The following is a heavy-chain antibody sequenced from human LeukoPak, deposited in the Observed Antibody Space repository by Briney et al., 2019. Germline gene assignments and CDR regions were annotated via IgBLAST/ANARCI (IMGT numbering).Heavy chain of an antibody. CDR3: AIGAHGLTNDAFDI. Sequence: SETLSLTCTVSGAPLNSLSFYWTWVRQPAGRGLEWLGRIYTRGVTKYKTSLKGRITLSVDPSKNQFSLTLPSVTAADTAVYFCAIGAHGLTNDAFDIWGQGLMVTVSS. V-gene: IGHV4-61*02. D-gene: IGHD2-8*01. CDR1: GAPLNSLSFY. CDR2: IYTRGVT. J-gene: IGHJ3*02.